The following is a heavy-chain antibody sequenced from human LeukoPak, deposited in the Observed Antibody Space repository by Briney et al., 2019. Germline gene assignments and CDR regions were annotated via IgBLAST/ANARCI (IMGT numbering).Heavy chain of an antibody. Sequence: AGGSLRLSCAASGFTFSSYGMHWVRQAPGKGLEWVAVILYDGSNKYYADSVKGRFTISRDSSKNTVYLQMNGLRAEDTAVYYCAKDYYDSSGYYYFDDWGQGTLVTVSS. J-gene: IGHJ4*02. D-gene: IGHD3-22*01. CDR1: GFTFSSYG. CDR2: ILYDGSNK. CDR3: AKDYYDSSGYYYFDD. V-gene: IGHV3-30*18.